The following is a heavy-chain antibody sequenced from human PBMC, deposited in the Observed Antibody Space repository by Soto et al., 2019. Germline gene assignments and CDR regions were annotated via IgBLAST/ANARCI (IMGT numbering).Heavy chain of an antibody. D-gene: IGHD4-17*01. CDR2: ISAYTGNT. CDR1: GYIFNSVG. CDR3: ARRWTTGEIDY. J-gene: IGHJ4*02. V-gene: IGHV1-18*01. Sequence: ASVKVSCKASGYIFNSVGISWVRQAPGQGLEWMGWISAYTGNTKYAQNFQGRVTMTTDTSTSTAYMELRSLRSDDTAVYYCARRWTTGEIDYWGQGTLVTVSS.